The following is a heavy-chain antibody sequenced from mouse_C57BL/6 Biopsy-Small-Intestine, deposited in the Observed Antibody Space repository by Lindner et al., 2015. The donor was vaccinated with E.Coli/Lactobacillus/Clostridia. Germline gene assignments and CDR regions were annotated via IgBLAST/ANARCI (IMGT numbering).Heavy chain of an antibody. D-gene: IGHD1-1*01. CDR1: GYAFTDYY. CDR3: AREGGSAYDY. V-gene: IGHV1-19*01. J-gene: IGHJ2*01. CDR2: INPYSGDT. Sequence: VQLQESGPVLVKPGASVKMSCKASGYAFTDYYMNWVKQSHGKSLEWIGVINPYSGDTTYNQKFKGKATLTVDKSSSTAHMELNSLTSEGSVVYYCAREGGSAYDYWGQGTTLTVSS.